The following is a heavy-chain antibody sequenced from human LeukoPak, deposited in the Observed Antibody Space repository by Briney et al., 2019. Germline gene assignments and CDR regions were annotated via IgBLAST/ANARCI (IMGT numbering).Heavy chain of an antibody. CDR3: ARAPAQDYYDSSGYPYGMDV. Sequence: SVKVSCKASGGTFSSYAISWVRQAPGQGLEWMGRIIPILGIANYAQKFQGRVTITADKSTSTAYMELSRLRSDDTAVYYCARAPAQDYYDSSGYPYGMDVWGQGTTVTVSS. CDR2: IIPILGIA. D-gene: IGHD3-22*01. V-gene: IGHV1-69*04. CDR1: GGTFSSYA. J-gene: IGHJ6*02.